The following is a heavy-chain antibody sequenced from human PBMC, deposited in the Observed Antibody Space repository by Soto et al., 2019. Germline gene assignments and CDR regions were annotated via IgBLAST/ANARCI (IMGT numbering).Heavy chain of an antibody. CDR1: GFTFSSYS. CDR2: ISSGAVTI. D-gene: IGHD2-8*02. V-gene: IGHV3-48*01. CDR3: ARSYCTGGACPSDY. J-gene: IGHJ4*02. Sequence: GGSLRLSCAASGFTFSSYSMNWVRQAPGRGLEWVSYISSGAVTIYYADSVKGRFTISRDNAKNSLYLQINSLRAEDTAVYYCARSYCTGGACPSDYWGQGTLVTVSS.